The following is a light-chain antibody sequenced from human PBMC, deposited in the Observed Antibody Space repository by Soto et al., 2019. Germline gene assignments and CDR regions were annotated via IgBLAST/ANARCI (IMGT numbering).Light chain of an antibody. CDR2: GPS. CDR3: QQYNNWPRT. J-gene: IGKJ1*01. V-gene: IGKV3-15*01. CDR1: QSVSGN. Sequence: EIVMTQSPATLSVSPGERATLSCRASQSVSGNLAWFQQKPGQAPRLLIYGPSTRATGTPATFSGSGSGTEFTLTISNLQSEDFAVYCCQQYNNWPRTFGQGTKVDIK.